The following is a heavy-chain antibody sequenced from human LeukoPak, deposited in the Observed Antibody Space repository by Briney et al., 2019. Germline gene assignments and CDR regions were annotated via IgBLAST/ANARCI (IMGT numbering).Heavy chain of an antibody. V-gene: IGHV4-30-4*08. D-gene: IGHD3-3*01. Sequence: SETLSLTCTVSGGSISSGDYYWSWIRQPPGKGLEWIGYIYYSGSTYYNPSLKSRVTISVDTSKNQFSLKLSSVTAADTAVYYCARVDVFGVVSSDYYYYYMDVWGKGTTVTVSS. CDR1: GGSISSGDYY. J-gene: IGHJ6*03. CDR3: ARVDVFGVVSSDYYYYYMDV. CDR2: IYYSGST.